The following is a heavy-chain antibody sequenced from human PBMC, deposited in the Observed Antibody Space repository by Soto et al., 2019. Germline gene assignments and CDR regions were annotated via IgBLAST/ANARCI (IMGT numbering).Heavy chain of an antibody. D-gene: IGHD3-3*01. Sequence: SETLSLTCAVYGGSFNGYYWSWIRQPPGKGLEWIGEINHLGSTNYSPSLKSRTTISVDTSKNQFSLRLTSVTAADTAVYYCGRYEPASWGQGSPVTVSS. V-gene: IGHV4-34*01. CDR2: INHLGST. CDR1: GGSFNGYY. J-gene: IGHJ5*02. CDR3: GRYEPAS.